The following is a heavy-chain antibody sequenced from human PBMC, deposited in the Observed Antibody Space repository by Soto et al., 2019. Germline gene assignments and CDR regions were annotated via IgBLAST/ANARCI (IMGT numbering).Heavy chain of an antibody. J-gene: IGHJ5*02. CDR1: GGSMSSYY. CDR2: VYSSGGT. V-gene: IGHV4-4*07. D-gene: IGHD3-3*01. Sequence: PSETLSLTCTVSGGSMSSYYWTWIRQPAGKGLEWIGRVYSSGGTHYNPSLKGRVTISIDTSKNQFSLRLLSVTDADTAVYFCARGQRFSDWFDPWGQGTLVTVSS. CDR3: ARGQRFSDWFDP.